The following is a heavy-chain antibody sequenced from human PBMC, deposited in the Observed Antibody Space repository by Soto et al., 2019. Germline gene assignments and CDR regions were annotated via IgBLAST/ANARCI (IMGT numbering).Heavy chain of an antibody. V-gene: IGHV4-59*02. CDR3: ARDRYCSGGGCYGFDP. J-gene: IGHJ5*02. CDR2: IYDSGST. D-gene: IGHD2-15*01. CDR1: GGSVSSYY. Sequence: PLETLSLTCTVSGGSVSSYYWSWIRQRPGKGLEWIGYIYDSGSTNYNPSLKSRVTISVDMPKNQFSLKLSSVTAADTAVYYCARDRYCSGGGCYGFDPWGQGTLVTVSS.